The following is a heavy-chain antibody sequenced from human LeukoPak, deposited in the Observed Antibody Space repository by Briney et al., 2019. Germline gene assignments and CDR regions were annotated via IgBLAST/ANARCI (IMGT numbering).Heavy chain of an antibody. D-gene: IGHD3-22*01. V-gene: IGHV3-23*01. J-gene: IGHJ4*02. CDR2: ISGSGGST. CDR1: GFTPSTFA. Sequence: PRRCLRPSPAPSGFTPSTFAISSGPRAPGKGRGGGSAISGSGGSTYYADSVKGTFTISRDNSKNTLYLQMNSLRAEDTAVYYCAKAKVNSGYGYFVYWGQGTLVTVSS. CDR3: AKAKVNSGYGYFVY.